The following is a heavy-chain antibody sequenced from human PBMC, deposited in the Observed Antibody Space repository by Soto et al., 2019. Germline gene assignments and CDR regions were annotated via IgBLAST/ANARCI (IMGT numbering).Heavy chain of an antibody. CDR2: VNTYNGNP. CDR3: ARDSQYSTSWQRFDS. Sequence: QVPLVQSGGELKKPGASVKVSCKASGYTFTNYAISWVRQAPGRGLEWMGWVNTYNGNPNYAQIFQGRVTMTTDTSTGTVYMELRSLKSDDSAIYYCARDSQYSTSWQRFDSWGQGTLVTVSS. J-gene: IGHJ4*02. CDR1: GYTFTNYA. D-gene: IGHD6-13*01. V-gene: IGHV1-18*01.